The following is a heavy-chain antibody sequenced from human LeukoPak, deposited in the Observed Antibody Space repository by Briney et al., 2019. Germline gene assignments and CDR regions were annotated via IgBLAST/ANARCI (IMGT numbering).Heavy chain of an antibody. D-gene: IGHD3-10*01. CDR3: AREEDYYGSETQNDFDI. CDR1: GFTFSTYN. CDR2: ISSSSRYI. J-gene: IGHJ3*02. Sequence: GGSLRLSCAASGFTFSTYNMNWVRQAPGKGLEWVSFISSSSRYIYYADSVKGRFTISRDNAKNSPYLQMNTLRAEDTAVYYCAREEDYYGSETQNDFDIWGQGTMVTVSS. V-gene: IGHV3-21*01.